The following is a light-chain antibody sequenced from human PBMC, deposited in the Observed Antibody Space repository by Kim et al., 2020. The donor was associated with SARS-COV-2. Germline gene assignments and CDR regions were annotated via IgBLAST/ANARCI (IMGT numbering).Light chain of an antibody. Sequence: GRRVTSWCDGGSCNGGSSTVNWDRRLPGTAPRRLIYSNRQRRSGGPDRFSGSKSGTSASLAISGLQSEDEADYYCAAWDDSLNGRVFGGGTQLTVL. J-gene: IGLJ3*02. CDR1: SCNGGSST. CDR2: SNR. V-gene: IGLV1-44*01. CDR3: AAWDDSLNGRV.